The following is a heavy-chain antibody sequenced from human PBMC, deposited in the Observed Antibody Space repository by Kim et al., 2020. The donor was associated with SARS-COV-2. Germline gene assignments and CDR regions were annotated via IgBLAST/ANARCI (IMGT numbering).Heavy chain of an antibody. J-gene: IGHJ4*02. CDR2: IYHSGST. CDR3: ASWRFGELFTLNY. CDR1: GGSISSSNW. D-gene: IGHD3-10*01. V-gene: IGHV4-4*02. Sequence: SETLSLTCAVSGGSISSSNWWSWVRQPPGKGLEWIGEIYHSGSTNYNPSLKSRVTISVDKSKNQFSLKLSSVTAADTAVYYCASWRFGELFTLNYWGQGTLVTVSS.